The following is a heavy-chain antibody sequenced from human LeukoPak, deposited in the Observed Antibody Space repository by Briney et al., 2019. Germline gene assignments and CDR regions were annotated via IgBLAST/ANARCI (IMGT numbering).Heavy chain of an antibody. V-gene: IGHV3-30*03. D-gene: IGHD2-2*03. Sequence: PGGSLRLSCEASGFTFSSFGMHWVRQAPGRGLEWVALISYDGTNKYYAGSVKGRFTISRDNPKNTLYLQMNSLTAEDTAVYYCALSGGYCSSTSCYVDDAFDIWGQGTMVTVSS. CDR3: ALSGGYCSSTSCYVDDAFDI. CDR2: ISYDGTNK. J-gene: IGHJ3*02. CDR1: GFTFSSFG.